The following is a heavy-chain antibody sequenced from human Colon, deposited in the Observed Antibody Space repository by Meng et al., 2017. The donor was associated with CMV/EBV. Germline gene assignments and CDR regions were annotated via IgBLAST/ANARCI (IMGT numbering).Heavy chain of an antibody. Sequence: SETLSLTCTVSGYSISSGHFWGWIRQPPGKGLEWIGSIHHTGSTYYTSSLKSRVTMSVDTAKNQFSLKLNSVTAADTAVYYCARDVTLSAVPSAVGHWGRGTLVTVSS. V-gene: IGHV4-38-2*02. D-gene: IGHD2-2*01. CDR3: ARDVTLSAVPSAVGH. CDR2: IHHTGST. J-gene: IGHJ4*02. CDR1: GYSISSGHF.